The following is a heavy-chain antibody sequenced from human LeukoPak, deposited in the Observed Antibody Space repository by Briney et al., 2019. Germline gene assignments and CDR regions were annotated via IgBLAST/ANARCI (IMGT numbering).Heavy chain of an antibody. Sequence: SETLSLTCTVSGGSIRSSNNYWGWIRQPPGKGLEWIGGIHYSGSTYYYPSPKSRVTISVDTSKNQFSLKLSSVTAADTAVYYCARDVRDSSVYYLRAFGYWGQGTLVTVPS. CDR1: GGSIRSSNNY. V-gene: IGHV4-39*07. CDR2: IHYSGST. D-gene: IGHD3-22*01. CDR3: ARDVRDSSVYYLRAFGY. J-gene: IGHJ4*02.